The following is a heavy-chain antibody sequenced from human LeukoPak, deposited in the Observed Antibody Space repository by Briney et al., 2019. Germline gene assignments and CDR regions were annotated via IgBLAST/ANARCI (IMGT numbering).Heavy chain of an antibody. D-gene: IGHD3-3*01. V-gene: IGHV3-74*01. J-gene: IGHJ6*04. CDR2: IKSDGSST. CDR3: ARRVVPIHGMDV. CDR1: GFTFSSYW. Sequence: GGSLRLSCAASGFTFSSYWMHWVRQAPGKGLVWVSRIKSDGSSTSYADSVKGRFTISRDNAKNTLYLQMNSLRAEDTAVYYCARRVVPIHGMDVWGKGPRVTVSS.